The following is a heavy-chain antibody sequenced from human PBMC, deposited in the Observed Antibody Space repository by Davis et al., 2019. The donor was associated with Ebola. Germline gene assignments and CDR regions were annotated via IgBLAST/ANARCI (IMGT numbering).Heavy chain of an antibody. J-gene: IGHJ6*04. CDR2: INHSGST. Sequence: SETLSLTCAVYGGSFSGYYWSWIRQPPGKGLEWIGEINHSGSTNYNPSLKSQVTISVDTFKNHFSLKLSSVTAADTAVYYCARDSSSASGMDVWGKGTTVTVFS. CDR1: GGSFSGYY. V-gene: IGHV4-34*01. D-gene: IGHD2-2*01. CDR3: ARDSSSASGMDV.